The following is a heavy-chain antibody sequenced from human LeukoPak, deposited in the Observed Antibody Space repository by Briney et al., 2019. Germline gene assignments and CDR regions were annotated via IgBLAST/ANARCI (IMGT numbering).Heavy chain of an antibody. CDR3: ARAGDYGDYGEFDY. V-gene: IGHV4-38-2*02. Sequence: SETLSLTCTVSGYSISSGYDWGWIRQPPGKGLEWLGSIYHSGGTYYNPSLKSRVTISVDTSKNQFALKLSSVTAADTAVYYCARAGDYGDYGEFDYWGQGTLVTVSS. CDR1: GYSISSGYD. D-gene: IGHD4-17*01. CDR2: IYHSGGT. J-gene: IGHJ4*02.